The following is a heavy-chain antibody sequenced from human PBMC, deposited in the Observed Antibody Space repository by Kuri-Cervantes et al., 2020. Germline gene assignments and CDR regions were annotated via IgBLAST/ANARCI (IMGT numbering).Heavy chain of an antibody. D-gene: IGHD3-10*01. CDR1: GFTFSSYG. CDR2: ISFDGSNK. V-gene: IGHV3-30*18. CDR3: AKNYGSENFDY. J-gene: IGHJ4*02. Sequence: GGSLRLSCAASGFTFSSYGMHWVRQAPGKGLEWVAVISFDGSNKYYADSVKGRFTISRDNSKNTLYLQMNSLRAEDTAVYYCAKNYGSENFDYWGQGTLVTVSS.